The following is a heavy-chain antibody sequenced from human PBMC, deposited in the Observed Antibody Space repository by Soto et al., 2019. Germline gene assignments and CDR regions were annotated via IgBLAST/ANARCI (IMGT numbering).Heavy chain of an antibody. CDR1: GYTFTSYD. CDR2: MNPNSGNT. V-gene: IGHV1-8*01. D-gene: IGHD1-26*01. CDR3: ARVMSWWELLFGTVDLEYYYYGMDV. J-gene: IGHJ6*02. Sequence: QVQLVQSGAEVKKPGASVKVSCKASGYTFTSYDINWVRQATGQGLEWMGWMNPNSGNTGYAQKFQGRVTMTRNTSISTAYMELSSLRSEDTAVYYCARVMSWWELLFGTVDLEYYYYGMDVWGQGTTVTVSS.